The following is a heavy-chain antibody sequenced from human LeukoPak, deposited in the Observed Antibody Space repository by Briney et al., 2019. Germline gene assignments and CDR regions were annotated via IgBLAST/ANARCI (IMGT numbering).Heavy chain of an antibody. J-gene: IGHJ4*02. V-gene: IGHV3-7*04. CDR3: ARDGPATGSLDY. CDR2: IRQDGFQT. Sequence: GGSLRLSCVDSGFTFSSYWMNWVRQAPGKGLEWLANIRQDGFQTYYADSVKGRFTISRDNTKNSLYLQVDGLRAEDTAVYYCARDGPATGSLDYWGQGTLVTVSS. D-gene: IGHD3-9*01. CDR1: GFTFSSYW.